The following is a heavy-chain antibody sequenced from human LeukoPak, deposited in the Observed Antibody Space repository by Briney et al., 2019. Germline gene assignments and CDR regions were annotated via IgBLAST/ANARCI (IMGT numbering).Heavy chain of an antibody. D-gene: IGHD2-2*02. CDR3: ARGRPSIVVVPAAIPWYFDL. J-gene: IGHJ2*01. CDR2: INPSGGST. Sequence: ASVKVSCKASGYTFTSYYMHWVRQAPGQGLEWMGIINPSGGSTSYAQKFQGRVTITRNTSISTAYMELSSLRSEDTAVYYCARGRPSIVVVPAAIPWYFDLWGRGTLVTVSS. V-gene: IGHV1-46*01. CDR1: GYTFTSYY.